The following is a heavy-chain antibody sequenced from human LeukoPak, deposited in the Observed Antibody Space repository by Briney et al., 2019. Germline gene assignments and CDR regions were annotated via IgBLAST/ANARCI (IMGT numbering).Heavy chain of an antibody. Sequence: SETLSLTCAVYGGSFSGYYWSWIRQPPGKGLEWIGEINHSGSTNYNPSLKSRVTISVDTSKNQFSLKRRSATAADTAVYYCARDKLIFGVVHDGLGYYYYGMDVWGQGTTVTVSS. V-gene: IGHV4-34*01. J-gene: IGHJ6*02. CDR1: GGSFSGYY. CDR2: INHSGST. CDR3: ARDKLIFGVVHDGLGYYYYGMDV. D-gene: IGHD3-3*01.